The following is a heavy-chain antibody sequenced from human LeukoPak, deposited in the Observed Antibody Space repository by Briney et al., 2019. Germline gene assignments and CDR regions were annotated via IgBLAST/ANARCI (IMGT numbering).Heavy chain of an antibody. Sequence: SETLSLTCTVSGGSISSSYYYWGWIRQPPGKGLEWIGYIYYSGSTYYNPSLRSRVTISVDTSANQFSLKLSSVTAADTAVYFCARRRVVVASTDGASGAFDIWGQGTMVTVSS. CDR3: ARRRVVVASTDGASGAFDI. J-gene: IGHJ3*02. CDR1: GGSISSSYYY. D-gene: IGHD2-15*01. V-gene: IGHV4-31*03. CDR2: IYYSGST.